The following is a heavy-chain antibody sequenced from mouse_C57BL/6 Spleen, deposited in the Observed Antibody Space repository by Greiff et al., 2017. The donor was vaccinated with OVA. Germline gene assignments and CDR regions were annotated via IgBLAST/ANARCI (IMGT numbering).Heavy chain of an antibody. Sequence: VKLQESGAELVKPGASVKISCKASGYAFSSYWMNWVKQRPGKGLEWIGQIYPGDGDTNYNGKFKGKATLTADKSSSTAYMQLSSLTSEDSAVYFCARTFYYAMDYWGQGTSVTVSS. CDR2: IYPGDGDT. J-gene: IGHJ4*01. V-gene: IGHV1-80*01. CDR3: ARTFYYAMDY. CDR1: GYAFSSYW.